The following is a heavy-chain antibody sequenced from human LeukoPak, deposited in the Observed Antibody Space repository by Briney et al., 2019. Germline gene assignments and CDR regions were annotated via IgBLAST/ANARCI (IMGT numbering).Heavy chain of an antibody. CDR2: IYPGDSDT. D-gene: IGHD2-2*01. CDR3: ARPYCSSTSCYYYFDY. Sequence: GESLKISCKGLGYSFTSYWIGWVRQMPGKGLEWMGIIYPGDSDTRYSPSFQGQVTISADKSISTAYLQWSSLKASDTAMYYCARPYCSSTSCYYYFDYWGQGTLVTVSS. V-gene: IGHV5-51*01. J-gene: IGHJ4*02. CDR1: GYSFTSYW.